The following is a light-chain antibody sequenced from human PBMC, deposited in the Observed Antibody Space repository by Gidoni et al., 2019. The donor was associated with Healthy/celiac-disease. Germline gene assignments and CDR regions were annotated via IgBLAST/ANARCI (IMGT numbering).Light chain of an antibody. CDR3: GTWDSSLSAGV. J-gene: IGLJ1*01. V-gene: IGLV1-51*01. CDR2: DNN. CDR1: SSNIGNNY. Sequence: QPVLTQPPSVPAAPGQKVTIPCSGSSSNIGNNYVSWYQQLPGTAPKLLIYDNNKRPSGIPDRFSGSKSGTSATLGITGLQTGDEADYYCGTWDSSLSAGVFGTGTKVTVL.